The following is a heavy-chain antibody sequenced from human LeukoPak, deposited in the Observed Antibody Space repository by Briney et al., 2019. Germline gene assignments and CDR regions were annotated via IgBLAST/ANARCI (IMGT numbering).Heavy chain of an antibody. Sequence: GGSLRLSCAASGFTFSSYAMHWVRQAPGKGLEWVAVISYDGSNKYYADSVKGRFTISRDSSKNTLSLEVNSLRVEDTAVYYCARDRGRVPTTGSAFDIWGRGTMVTVSS. D-gene: IGHD1-14*01. CDR3: ARDRGRVPTTGSAFDI. J-gene: IGHJ3*02. V-gene: IGHV3-30*14. CDR2: ISYDGSNK. CDR1: GFTFSSYA.